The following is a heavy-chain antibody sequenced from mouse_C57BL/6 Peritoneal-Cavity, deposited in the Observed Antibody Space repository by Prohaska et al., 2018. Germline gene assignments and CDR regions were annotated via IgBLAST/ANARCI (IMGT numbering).Heavy chain of an antibody. Sequence: KASGYTFTDYYINWVKQRPGQGLEWIGWIFPGSGSTYYNEKFKGKATLTVDKSSSTAYMLLSSLTAEDSAVYFGARYYAMDYWGQGTSVTVSS. CDR2: IFPGSGST. CDR1: GYTFTDYY. V-gene: IGHV1-75*01. CDR3: ARYYAMDY. J-gene: IGHJ4*01.